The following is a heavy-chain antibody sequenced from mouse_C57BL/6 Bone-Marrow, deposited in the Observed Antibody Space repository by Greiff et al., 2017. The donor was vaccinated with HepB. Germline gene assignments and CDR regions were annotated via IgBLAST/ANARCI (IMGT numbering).Heavy chain of an antibody. V-gene: IGHV1-7*01. Sequence: QVQLKQSGAELAKPGASVKLSCKASGYTFTSYWMHWVKQRPGQGLEWIGYINPSSGYTKYNQKFKDKATLTADKSSSTAYMQLSSLTYEDSAVYYCAPSTQNHYYYAMDYWGQGTSVTVSS. D-gene: IGHD1-2*01. J-gene: IGHJ4*01. CDR1: GYTFTSYW. CDR3: APSTQNHYYYAMDY. CDR2: INPSSGYT.